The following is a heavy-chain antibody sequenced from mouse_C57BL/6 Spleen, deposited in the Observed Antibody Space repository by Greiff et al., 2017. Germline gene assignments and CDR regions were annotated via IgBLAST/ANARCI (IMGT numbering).Heavy chain of an antibody. CDR2: IDPETGGT. V-gene: IGHV1-15*01. Sequence: VQGVESGAELVRPGASVTLSCKASGYTFTDYEMHWVKQTPVHGLEWIGAIDPETGGTAYNQKFKGKAILTADKSSSTAYMELRSLTSEDSAVYYCTRWGLRRAWFAYWGQGTLVTVSA. J-gene: IGHJ3*01. CDR3: TRWGLRRAWFAY. CDR1: GYTFTDYE. D-gene: IGHD2-4*01.